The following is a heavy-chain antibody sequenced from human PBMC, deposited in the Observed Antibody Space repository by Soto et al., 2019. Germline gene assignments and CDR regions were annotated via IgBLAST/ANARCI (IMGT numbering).Heavy chain of an antibody. CDR1: GCTFTSYT. Sequence: ASVKVSCKASGCTFTSYTMHWVRQAPGQRLEWMGWINSGNGNTKYLQNFQGRVTITRDTSASTAYMELSSLRSEDTAVYYCARSPELVYSYGFAADYWGQGPLVTVSS. J-gene: IGHJ4*02. CDR3: ARSPELVYSYGFAADY. CDR2: INSGNGNT. V-gene: IGHV1-3*01. D-gene: IGHD5-18*01.